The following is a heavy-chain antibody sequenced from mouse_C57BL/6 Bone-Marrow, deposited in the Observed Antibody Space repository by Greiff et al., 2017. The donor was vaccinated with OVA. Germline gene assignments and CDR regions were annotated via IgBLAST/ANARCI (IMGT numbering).Heavy chain of an antibody. CDR2: IDPSDSET. CDR3: SRSRSYYGNYFDY. Sequence: QVQLQQPGAELVRPGSSVKLSCKASGYTFTSYWMHWVKQRPIQGLEWIGNIDPSDSETHYNQKFKDKATLTVDKSSSTAYMQHSRLTCVDSAVYDFSRSRSYYGNYFDYWGRGTTLTVSA. V-gene: IGHV1-52*01. J-gene: IGHJ2*01. CDR1: GYTFTSYW. D-gene: IGHD2-1*01.